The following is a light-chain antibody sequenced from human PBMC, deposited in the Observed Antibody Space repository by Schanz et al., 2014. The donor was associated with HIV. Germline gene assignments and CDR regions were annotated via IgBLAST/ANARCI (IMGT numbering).Light chain of an antibody. Sequence: FMLTQPHSVSESPGRTVTISCTRSSGSIASNYVQWFQQRPGSAPPTMIYEDNQRPSGVPDRFSGSIDSSSNSASLTISGLKTEDEADYYCQSYDSNNRWVFGGGTKVTVL. CDR2: EDN. CDR1: SGSIASNY. J-gene: IGLJ3*02. V-gene: IGLV6-57*04. CDR3: QSYDSNNRWV.